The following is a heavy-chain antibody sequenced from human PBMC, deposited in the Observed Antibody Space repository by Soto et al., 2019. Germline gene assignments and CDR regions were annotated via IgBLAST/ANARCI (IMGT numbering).Heavy chain of an antibody. J-gene: IGHJ3*02. D-gene: IGHD6-19*01. Sequence: EVQLVESGGGLVQPGGSLRLSCAASGFTVSSNYMSWVRQAPGKGLEWVSVIITGGSTYYADSVKGRFTISRHSSKNTVYLQMNNLRTEDTAVYYCARDRYSSGWLDAFDIWGQGTMVTVSS. CDR1: GFTVSSNY. CDR2: IITGGST. V-gene: IGHV3-53*04. CDR3: ARDRYSSGWLDAFDI.